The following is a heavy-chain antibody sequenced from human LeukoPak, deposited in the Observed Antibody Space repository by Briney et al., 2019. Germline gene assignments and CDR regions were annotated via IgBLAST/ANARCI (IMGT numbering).Heavy chain of an antibody. J-gene: IGHJ3*02. D-gene: IGHD1-1*01. CDR1: GYSISSGYY. Sequence: NPSETLSLTCTVSGYSISSGYYWGWIRQPPGQGLEWIGSIYHSGSTYYNPSLKSRVTISVDTSKNQFSLKLSSVTAADTAVYYCARDELTTGTTAGAFDIWGQGTMVTVSS. CDR3: ARDELTTGTTAGAFDI. V-gene: IGHV4-38-2*02. CDR2: IYHSGST.